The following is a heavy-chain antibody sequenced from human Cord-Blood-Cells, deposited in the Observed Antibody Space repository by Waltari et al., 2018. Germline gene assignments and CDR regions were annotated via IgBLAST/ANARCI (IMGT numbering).Heavy chain of an antibody. CDR3: AHDGSLTGPYWYFDL. CDR2: IYWNDDK. V-gene: IGHV2-5*01. Sequence: QITLKESGPTLVKPTQTLTLTCTFSGFSLSTSGVGVGWIRQPPGKALGWLALIYWNDDKRYSPSLKSRLTITKDTSKNQVVLTMTNMDPVDTATYYCAHDGSLTGPYWYFDLWGRGTLVTVSS. CDR1: GFSLSTSGVG. J-gene: IGHJ2*01. D-gene: IGHD7-27*01.